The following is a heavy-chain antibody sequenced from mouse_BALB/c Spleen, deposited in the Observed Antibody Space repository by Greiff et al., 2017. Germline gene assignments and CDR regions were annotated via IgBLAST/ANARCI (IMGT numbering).Heavy chain of an antibody. D-gene: IGHD4-1*01. V-gene: IGHV2-6-7*01. CDR3: ARDPGPYYYAMDY. CDR2: IWGDGST. J-gene: IGHJ4*01. Sequence: QGQLKESGPGLVAPSQSLSITCTVSGFSLTGYGVNWVRQPPGKGLEWLGMIWGDGSTDYNSALKSRLSISKDNSKSQVFLKMNSLQTDDTARYYCARDPGPYYYAMDYWGQGTSVTVSS. CDR1: GFSLTGYG.